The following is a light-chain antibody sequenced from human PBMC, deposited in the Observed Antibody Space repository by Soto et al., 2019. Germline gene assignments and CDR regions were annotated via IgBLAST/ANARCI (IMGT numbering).Light chain of an antibody. CDR2: DAS. CDR3: QEYDASPIT. V-gene: IGKV3-20*01. CDR1: HSIRSGR. J-gene: IGKJ5*01. Sequence: DIVLTQSPYTLSFSPVERSTLSCCASHSIRSGRLAWYQQKAGQAPRLVIFDASNRASGTPERFSGSGSGTDFTLTITRLEPEDFAVYYCQEYDASPITFGLGTRLEIK.